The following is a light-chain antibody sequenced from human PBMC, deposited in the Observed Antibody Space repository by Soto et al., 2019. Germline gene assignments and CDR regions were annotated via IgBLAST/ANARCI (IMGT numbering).Light chain of an antibody. Sequence: EIVMTQSPATLSVSPGDRATLSCTASQSVSSNLARHQQKPGPAPRLLIYGAFTRATGIPARFSGTGSGTEFTLTISSLQSEDFALYYCQQYNDWPLTFGQGTKVDIK. CDR1: QSVSSN. V-gene: IGKV3-15*01. J-gene: IGKJ1*01. CDR3: QQYNDWPLT. CDR2: GAF.